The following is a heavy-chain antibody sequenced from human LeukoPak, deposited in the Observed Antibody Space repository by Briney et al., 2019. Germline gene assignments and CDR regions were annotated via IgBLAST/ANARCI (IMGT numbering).Heavy chain of an antibody. CDR1: GFTFSTSG. CDR2: ITNDGNHQ. D-gene: IGHD7-27*01. J-gene: IGHJ4*02. V-gene: IGHV3-33*05. Sequence: QSGGSLRLSRAPAGFTFSTSGMHSVRHAPGNGLGWVAVITNDGNHQKYADAVRGPFTISRDNTNNTLYQQMNSLSAQDTSVYYCGRDSITGDNSLDFWGRGTLVTVSS. CDR3: GRDSITGDNSLDF.